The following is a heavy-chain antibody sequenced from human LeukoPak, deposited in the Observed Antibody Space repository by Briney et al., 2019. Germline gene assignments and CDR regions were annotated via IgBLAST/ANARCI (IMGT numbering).Heavy chain of an antibody. CDR3: ARNADGSGNLLPFYFDY. Sequence: SETLSLTCTVSGGSIYSGGYYWSWIRQHPGKGLEWIGYIYYTGSTYYNPSLKSRVAISVDTSKNQFSLILSSVTAADTAVYYCARNADGSGNLLPFYFDYWGPGTLVTVSS. CDR1: GGSIYSGGYY. J-gene: IGHJ4*02. D-gene: IGHD3-10*01. V-gene: IGHV4-31*03. CDR2: IYYTGST.